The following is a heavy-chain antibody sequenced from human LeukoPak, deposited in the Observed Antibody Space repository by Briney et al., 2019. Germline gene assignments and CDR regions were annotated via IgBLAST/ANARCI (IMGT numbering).Heavy chain of an antibody. CDR2: IYYSGST. J-gene: IGHJ4*02. V-gene: IGHV4-59*12. CDR3: AREDQYSSSWDASYFDY. Sequence: SETLSLTCTVSGGSISSYYWSWIRQPPGKGLEWIGYIYYSGSTNYNPSLKSRVTISVDTSKNQFSLQLNSVTPEDTAVYYCAREDQYSSSWDASYFDYWGQGTLVTVSS. CDR1: GGSISSYY. D-gene: IGHD6-13*01.